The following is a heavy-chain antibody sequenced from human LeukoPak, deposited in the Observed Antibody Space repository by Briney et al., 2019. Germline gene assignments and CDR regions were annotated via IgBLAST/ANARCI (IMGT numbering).Heavy chain of an antibody. Sequence: ASVKVSCKASGCTFSSYAISWVRQAPGQGLEWMGGIIPIFGTANYAQKFQGRVTITADESTSTAYMELSSLRSEDTAVYYCARGLYSGSHWWGGFGGYYYYYYMDVWGKGTTVTMSS. J-gene: IGHJ6*03. CDR1: GCTFSSYA. V-gene: IGHV1-69*13. D-gene: IGHD1-26*01. CDR2: IIPIFGTA. CDR3: ARGLYSGSHWWGGFGGYYYYYYMDV.